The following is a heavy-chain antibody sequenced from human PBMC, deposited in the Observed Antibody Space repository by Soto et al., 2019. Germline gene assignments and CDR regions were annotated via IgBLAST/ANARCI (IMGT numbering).Heavy chain of an antibody. J-gene: IGHJ4*02. CDR3: AKRSSSSTFDY. CDR2: ISGSDDST. CDR1: GFIFRDWF. D-gene: IGHD6-6*01. V-gene: IGHV3-23*01. Sequence: GGSLRLSCAASGFIFRDWFMSWIRQAPGKGLEWVSVISGSDDSTYYADSVKGRFTISRDNSKNTLYLQMNSPRAEYTALYYWAKRSSSSTFDYWGQGTLVTVSS.